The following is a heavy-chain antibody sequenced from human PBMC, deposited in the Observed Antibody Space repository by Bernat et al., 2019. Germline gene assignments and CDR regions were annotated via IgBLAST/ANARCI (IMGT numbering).Heavy chain of an antibody. J-gene: IGHJ6*02. CDR2: IWYDGSNK. CDR1: GFTFSSYA. Sequence: QVQLVESGGGVVQPGRSLRLSCAASGFTFSSYAMHWVRQAPGKGLEWVAVIWYDGSNKYYADSVKGRFTISRDNSKNTLYLQMNSLRAEDTAVYYCARADDLLTANYGMDVWGQGTTVTVSS. D-gene: IGHD3-3*01. V-gene: IGHV3-33*08. CDR3: ARADDLLTANYGMDV.